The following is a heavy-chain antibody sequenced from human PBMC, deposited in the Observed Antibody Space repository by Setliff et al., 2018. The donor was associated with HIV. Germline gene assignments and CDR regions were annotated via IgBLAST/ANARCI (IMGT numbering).Heavy chain of an antibody. D-gene: IGHD6-13*01. CDR3: AREGSHSHSWYNWFVP. J-gene: IGHJ5*02. Sequence: SETLSLTCTVSGASISSGNHFWTWIRQPAGQRLEWIGRISTGWHTDYNPSLKSRLSISADTSRNHFSLQLTSVAATDTAIFYCAREGSHSHSWYNWFVPWGPGTLVTVSS. V-gene: IGHV4-61*02. CDR1: GASISSGNHF. CDR2: ISTGWHT.